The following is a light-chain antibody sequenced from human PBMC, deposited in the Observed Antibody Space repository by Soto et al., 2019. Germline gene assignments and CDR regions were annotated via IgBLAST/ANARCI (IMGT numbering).Light chain of an antibody. CDR1: QSVYSN. CDR3: QQYNSWPLT. J-gene: IGKJ4*01. Sequence: EIVMTQSPATLSVSPGERATLSCRASQSVYSNLAWYQQKPGQAPGLLIYAASTRATGIPDRFSGSGSGTEFTLTISSLQSEDFAVYYCQQYNSWPLTFGGGTKVEIK. V-gene: IGKV3-15*01. CDR2: AAS.